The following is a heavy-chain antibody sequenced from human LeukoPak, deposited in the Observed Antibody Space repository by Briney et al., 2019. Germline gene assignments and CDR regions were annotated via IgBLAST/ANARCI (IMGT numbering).Heavy chain of an antibody. Sequence: GGSLRLSCAASGFTFDDYTMHWVRQAPGKGLEWVSLISWDGGSTYYADSVKGRFTISRDNSKNSLYLQMNSLRTEDTALYYCAKGSSSWYLWGSFDYWGQGTLVTVSS. CDR1: GFTFDDYT. CDR2: ISWDGGST. V-gene: IGHV3-43*01. D-gene: IGHD6-13*01. CDR3: AKGSSSWYLWGSFDY. J-gene: IGHJ4*02.